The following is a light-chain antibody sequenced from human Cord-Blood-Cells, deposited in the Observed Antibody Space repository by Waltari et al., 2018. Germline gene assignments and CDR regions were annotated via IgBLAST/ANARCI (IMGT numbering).Light chain of an antibody. CDR2: HVS. CDR1: QSLVYSDGNTY. J-gene: IGKJ2*01. CDR3: MQGTHWPLYT. V-gene: IGKV2-30*01. Sequence: DVVMTQSPLSLPVTLGQPASISCRSSQSLVYSDGNTYLNWFQQRPGHSPRRLIYHVSNRDSGVPDRFSGSGSGTDFTLKISRVEAEDVGVYYCMQGTHWPLYTFGQGTKLEIK.